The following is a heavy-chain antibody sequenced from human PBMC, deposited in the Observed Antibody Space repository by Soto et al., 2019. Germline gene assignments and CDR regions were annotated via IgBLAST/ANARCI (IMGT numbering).Heavy chain of an antibody. V-gene: IGHV4-34*01. Sequence: PSETLSLTCAVYGGSFSGYYWTWIRQPPGTGLEWIGEINHSGSTNYNPSLKSRVTISVDTSKNQFSLKLSFVTAADTAVYYCARRYGTTFDYWGQGTLVTVSS. CDR2: INHSGST. J-gene: IGHJ4*02. CDR3: ARRYGTTFDY. CDR1: GGSFSGYY. D-gene: IGHD1-7*01.